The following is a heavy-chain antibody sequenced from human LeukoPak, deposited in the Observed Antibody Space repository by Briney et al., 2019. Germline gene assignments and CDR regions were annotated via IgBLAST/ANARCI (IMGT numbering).Heavy chain of an antibody. CDR1: GYTFTSYD. J-gene: IGHJ4*02. CDR3: ARGPISRGRWLQRRVDY. Sequence: ASVKVSCKASGYTFTSYDINWVGQPTAQGLDWMGCMNPNSGNTGYAQKFQDGGIMTRNTSISTAYMELSSMRSEDTAVYYCARGPISRGRWLQRRVDYWGQGTLGTVSA. D-gene: IGHD5-24*01. V-gene: IGHV1-8*01. CDR2: MNPNSGNT.